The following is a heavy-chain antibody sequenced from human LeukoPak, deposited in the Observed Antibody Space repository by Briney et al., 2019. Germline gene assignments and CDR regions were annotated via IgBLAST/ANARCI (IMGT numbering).Heavy chain of an antibody. CDR3: AKGSWRILDY. V-gene: IGHV3-23*01. CDR2: ISGSGTGT. D-gene: IGHD1-1*01. Sequence: PGGSLRLSCAASGFTFSSYAMSWVRQAPGKGLEWVSAISGSGTGTYYADSVKGRFTISRGNSKNTLYLQMNSLRAEDTAVYYCAKGSWRILDYWGQGTLVTVSS. J-gene: IGHJ4*02. CDR1: GFTFSSYA.